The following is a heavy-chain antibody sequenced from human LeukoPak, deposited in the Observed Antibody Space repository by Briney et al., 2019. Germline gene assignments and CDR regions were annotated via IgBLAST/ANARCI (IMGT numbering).Heavy chain of an antibody. J-gene: IGHJ4*02. CDR1: GYSFPTYG. CDR2: FNTYTGNP. CDR3: AINPRHYDFWSGYYLW. Sequence: ASVKVSCNASGYSFPTYGMNWVPQAPGQGLEWMGWFNTYTGNPTYAQGFTGRFVFSLDTSVSTAYLQISSLKAEDTAVYYCAINPRHYDFWSGYYLWWGQGTLVTVSS. D-gene: IGHD3-3*01. V-gene: IGHV7-81*01.